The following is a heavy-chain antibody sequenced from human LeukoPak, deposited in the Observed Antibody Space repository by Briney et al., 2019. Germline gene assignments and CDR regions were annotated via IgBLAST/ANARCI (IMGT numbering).Heavy chain of an antibody. CDR1: GFTFSSYS. V-gene: IGHV3-48*01. CDR3: TTDLNDYGDY. J-gene: IGHJ4*02. Sequence: GGSLRLSCAASGFTFSSYSMNWVRQAPGKGLEWVSYISSSSSTIYYADSVKGRFTISRDNAKNSLYLQMNSLKTEDTAVYYCTTDLNDYGDYWGQGTLVTVSS. CDR2: ISSSSSTI.